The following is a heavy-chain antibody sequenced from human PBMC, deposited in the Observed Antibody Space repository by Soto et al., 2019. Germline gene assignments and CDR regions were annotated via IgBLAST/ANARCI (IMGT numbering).Heavy chain of an antibody. CDR3: ARAGGDYCDHAGAYGY. V-gene: IGHV4-31*03. CDR2: IYYSGST. J-gene: IGHJ4*02. CDR1: GGSISSGGYY. Sequence: QVQLQESGPGLVKPSQTLSLTCTVSGGSISSGGYYWSWIRQHPGKGLEWIGYIYYSGSTYYNPSLKSRVTISVDTSKNQFSRKLSSVTAADTAVYYWARAGGDYCDHAGAYGYWGQGTLVTVSS. D-gene: IGHD4-17*01.